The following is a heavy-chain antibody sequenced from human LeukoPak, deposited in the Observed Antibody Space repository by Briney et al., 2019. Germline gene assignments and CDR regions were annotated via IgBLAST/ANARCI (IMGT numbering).Heavy chain of an antibody. D-gene: IGHD1-26*01. Sequence: GASVKVSCKASGGTSSSYAISWVRQAPGQGLEWMGWINPNSGGTNYAQKFQDRVTMTRDTSISTAYMELSRLRSDDTAVYYCARDRKMGTTNSFDYWGRGTLVTVSS. J-gene: IGHJ4*02. CDR2: INPNSGGT. CDR3: ARDRKMGTTNSFDY. CDR1: GGTSSSYA. V-gene: IGHV1-2*02.